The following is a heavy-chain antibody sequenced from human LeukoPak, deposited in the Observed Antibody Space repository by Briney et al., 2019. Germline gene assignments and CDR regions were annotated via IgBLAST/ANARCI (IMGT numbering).Heavy chain of an antibody. V-gene: IGHV3-23*01. D-gene: IGHD2-2*01. CDR3: AKDLRGQIVVVPAATVWGY. J-gene: IGHJ4*02. Sequence: QPGGSLRLSCAASGLTFSSYAMSWVRQAPGKGLEWVSAISGSGGSTYYANSVKGRFTISRDNSKNTLYLQMNSLRAEDTAVYYCAKDLRGQIVVVPAATVWGYWGQGTLVTVSS. CDR2: ISGSGGST. CDR1: GLTFSSYA.